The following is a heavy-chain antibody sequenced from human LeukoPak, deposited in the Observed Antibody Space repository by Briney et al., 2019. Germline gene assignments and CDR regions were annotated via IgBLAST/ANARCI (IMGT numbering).Heavy chain of an antibody. Sequence: PSETLSLTCTVSGGSISSGGYYWSWIRQHPGKGLEWIGSIYYSGSTNYNPSLQGRVTISLDTSRNQFSLKLSSVTAADTAVYYCARGYSYGWNYYYGMDVWGQGTTVTVSS. D-gene: IGHD5-18*01. V-gene: IGHV4-31*03. CDR1: GGSISSGGYY. CDR3: ARGYSYGWNYYYGMDV. J-gene: IGHJ6*02. CDR2: IYYSGST.